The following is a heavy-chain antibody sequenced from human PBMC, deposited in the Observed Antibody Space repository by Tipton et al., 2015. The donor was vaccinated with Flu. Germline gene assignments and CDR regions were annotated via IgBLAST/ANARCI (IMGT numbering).Heavy chain of an antibody. CDR3: ARHTGDSVRGVIDY. D-gene: IGHD3-10*02. Sequence: TLSLTCSVSGGSVGSPYCWGWVRQPPGKGLQWIGNLCPGSPYYNPSPKSRLTISVDTSKNQFSLRLSSVTAADTAVYYCARHTGDSVRGVIDYWGQGTLVTVSS. CDR1: GGSVGSPYC. CDR2: LCPGSP. V-gene: IGHV4-38-2*01. J-gene: IGHJ4*02.